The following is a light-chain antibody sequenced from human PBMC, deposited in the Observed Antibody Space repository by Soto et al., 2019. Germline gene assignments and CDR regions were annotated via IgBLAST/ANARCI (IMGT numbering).Light chain of an antibody. CDR3: QQSNTYPNT. CDR2: KAS. J-gene: IGKJ5*01. V-gene: IGKV1-5*03. Sequence: DIQMTQSPSTLSASVGDRVTITCRASQSISDALAWYQQRPGKAPKVLIYKASSLESGVPSRFSGSGSGTEFTLTISSLQPDDFATYYCQQSNTYPNTFGQGTRLEI. CDR1: QSISDA.